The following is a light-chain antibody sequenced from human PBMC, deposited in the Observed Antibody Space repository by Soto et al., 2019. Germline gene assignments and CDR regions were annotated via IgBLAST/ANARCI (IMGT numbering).Light chain of an antibody. Sequence: QSVLTQPASVSGSPGQSITISCTGTSSDVGSYDYLSWYQHHPGKAPKLMIYEVSNRPSGVSNRFSGSKSGNTASLTISGLQAEDEADYYCSSYTSSGTLVFGGGTKVTVL. CDR2: EVS. V-gene: IGLV2-14*01. J-gene: IGLJ2*01. CDR3: SSYTSSGTLV. CDR1: SSDVGSYDY.